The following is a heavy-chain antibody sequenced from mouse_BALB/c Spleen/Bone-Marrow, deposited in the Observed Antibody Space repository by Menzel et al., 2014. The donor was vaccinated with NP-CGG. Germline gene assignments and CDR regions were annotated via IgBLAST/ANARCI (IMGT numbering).Heavy chain of an antibody. CDR3: ARLYYDYDDVFYWYFDV. CDR2: INPDSSTI. D-gene: IGHD2-4*01. V-gene: IGHV4-1*02. CDR1: GFDFSRYW. J-gene: IGHJ1*01. Sequence: EVQVVESGGGPVQPGGSLKLSCAASGFDFSRYWMSWVRQAPGKGLEWIGEINPDSSTINYTPSLKDKFIISRDNAKNTLYLQMSKVRSEDTALYYCARLYYDYDDVFYWYFDVWGAGTTVTVSS.